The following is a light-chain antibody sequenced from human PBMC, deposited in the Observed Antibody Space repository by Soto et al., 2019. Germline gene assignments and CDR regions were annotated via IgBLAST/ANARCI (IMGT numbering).Light chain of an antibody. CDR3: SSYTNTNTLV. CDR1: TSDVGGYNH. J-gene: IGLJ2*01. CDR2: DVT. V-gene: IGLV2-14*03. Sequence: QSALTQPASVSGSPGQSITISCTGTTSDVGGYNHVSWYQQHPGKAPKLMIYDVTNRRSGVSDRFSGSKSGNTASLTISGLHAEDEADYYCSSYTNTNTLVFGGGTQLTV.